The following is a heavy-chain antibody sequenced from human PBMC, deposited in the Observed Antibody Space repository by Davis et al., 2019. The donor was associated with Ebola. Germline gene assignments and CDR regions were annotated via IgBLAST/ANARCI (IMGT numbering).Heavy chain of an antibody. D-gene: IGHD5-18*01. CDR3: ARYTGMDV. CDR2: IRYDGSNK. V-gene: IGHV3-30*02. Sequence: GESLKISCAASGFTFSSYGMHWVRQAPGKGLEWVAFIRYDGSNKYYADSVKGRFTISRDNSKNTLYLQMNSLRAEDTAVYYCARYTGMDVWGQGTTVTVSS. J-gene: IGHJ6*02. CDR1: GFTFSSYG.